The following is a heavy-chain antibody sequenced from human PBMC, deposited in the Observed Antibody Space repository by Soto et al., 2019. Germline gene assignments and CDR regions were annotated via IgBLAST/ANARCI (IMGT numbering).Heavy chain of an antibody. CDR2: INAGNGNT. V-gene: IGHV1-3*05. D-gene: IGHD6-19*01. Sequence: QVQLVQSGAEEKKPGASVKVSCKASGYTFTGYAMHWVRQAPGQRLEWMGWINAGNGNTKYSQKFQGRVTITRDTTASTDYLELSRLRSEDTAVYYCARAVAVPADFDYWGQGTLVTVSS. J-gene: IGHJ4*02. CDR3: ARAVAVPADFDY. CDR1: GYTFTGYA.